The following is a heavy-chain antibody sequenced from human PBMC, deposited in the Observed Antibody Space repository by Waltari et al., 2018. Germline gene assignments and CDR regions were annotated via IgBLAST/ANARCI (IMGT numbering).Heavy chain of an antibody. J-gene: IGHJ5*02. CDR3: ARELSGSRRGNWFDP. CDR1: GFTVSSNY. V-gene: IGHV3-53*02. Sequence: EVQLVETGGGLIQPGGSLRLSCAASGFTVSSNYMSWVRQAPGKGLEWVSVIYSGGRTYYADSVKRRFTISRDNSKNTLYLQMNSLRAEDTAVYYFARELSGSRRGNWFDPWGQGTLVTVSS. D-gene: IGHD3-10*01. CDR2: IYSGGRT.